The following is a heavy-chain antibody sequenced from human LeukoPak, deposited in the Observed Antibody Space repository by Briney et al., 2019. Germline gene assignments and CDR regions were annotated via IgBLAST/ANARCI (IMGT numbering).Heavy chain of an antibody. CDR3: ARGASVGVTNY. V-gene: IGHV3-11*01. J-gene: IGHJ4*02. CDR1: GFTFSDYY. CDR2: ISSDGTTI. Sequence: GGSLRLSCAASGFTFSDYYMTWIRQAPGKGLEWISYISSDGTTIYYADSVKGRFTISRDNAKNSLYLQINSLRAEDTAVYYCARGASVGVTNYWGQGTLVTVSS. D-gene: IGHD1-26*01.